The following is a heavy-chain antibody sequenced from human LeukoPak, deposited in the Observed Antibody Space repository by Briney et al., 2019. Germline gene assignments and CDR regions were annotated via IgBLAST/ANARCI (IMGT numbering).Heavy chain of an antibody. V-gene: IGHV3-23*01. Sequence: GGSLRLSCTASGFTFSSYAISWLRQAPGKGLEWLSGISSSGSLTYYVDSVKGRFTISRDNSRNTVFLQVNSLRAEDTAVYYCAKDLGGNSYFEYWGQDTLVTVSS. CDR1: GFTFSSYA. CDR2: ISSSGSLT. J-gene: IGHJ4*02. D-gene: IGHD4-23*01. CDR3: AKDLGGNSYFEY.